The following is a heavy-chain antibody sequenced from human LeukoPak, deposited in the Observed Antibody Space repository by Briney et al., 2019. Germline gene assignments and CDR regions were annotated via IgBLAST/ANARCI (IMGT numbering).Heavy chain of an antibody. V-gene: IGHV4-4*07. J-gene: IGHJ6*03. CDR1: GGSISSYY. Sequence: SETLSLTCTVSGGSISSYYWSWIRQPAGKGLEWIGRIYTSGSTNYNPSLKSRVTMSVDTSKNQFSLKLSSVTAADTAVYYCAREVDTVDYYYYYYMDVWGKGTTVTVSS. CDR3: AREVDTVDYYYYYYMDV. CDR2: IYTSGST. D-gene: IGHD4-23*01.